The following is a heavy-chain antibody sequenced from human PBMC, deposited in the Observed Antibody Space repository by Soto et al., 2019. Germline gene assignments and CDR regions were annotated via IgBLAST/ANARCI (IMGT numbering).Heavy chain of an antibody. J-gene: IGHJ4*02. CDR3: ARGQSAMVTY. D-gene: IGHD5-18*01. CDR2: IYHSRST. V-gene: IGHV4-30-2*01. CDR1: GGSFSSSGYS. Sequence: SETLSLTCAASGGSFSSSGYSWTWIRQPPGKGLEWIGYIYHSRSTYYNPSLKSRVTISVDRSKNQFALKLSSVTAADTAVYYCARGQSAMVTYWGQGTLVTVSS.